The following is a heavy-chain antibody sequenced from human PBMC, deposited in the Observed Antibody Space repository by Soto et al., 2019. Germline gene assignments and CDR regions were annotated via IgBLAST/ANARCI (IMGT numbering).Heavy chain of an antibody. CDR2: ISGSGGDT. J-gene: IGHJ4*02. V-gene: IGHV3-23*01. CDR3: AKDRYTYNTAGFDY. D-gene: IGHD3-16*02. Sequence: VSLRLSCAVSGFTFSNFAMSGVRQAPGKGLEWVSAISGSGGDTWYKDSVEGRFTISRDNSKNTLFLHLSSLRSEDTAIYYCAKDRYTYNTAGFDYWGQGTLVTVSS. CDR1: GFTFSNFA.